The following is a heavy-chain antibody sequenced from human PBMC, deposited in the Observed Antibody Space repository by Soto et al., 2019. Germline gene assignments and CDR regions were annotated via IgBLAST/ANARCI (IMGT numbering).Heavy chain of an antibody. CDR1: GYTFTSYG. CDR2: ISAYDGST. J-gene: IGHJ5*02. V-gene: IGHV1-18*01. CDR3: ARHNSQWPNWFDP. Sequence: QVQQVQSGAEVKRPGASAKVSCKASGYTFTSYGFSWVRQAPGQGLEWMGWISAYDGSTNYAQKFQGRVTMTTDTSTSTAYMELKSLRSDDTAVYYCARHNSQWPNWFDPWGQGTLVTVS. D-gene: IGHD1-1*01.